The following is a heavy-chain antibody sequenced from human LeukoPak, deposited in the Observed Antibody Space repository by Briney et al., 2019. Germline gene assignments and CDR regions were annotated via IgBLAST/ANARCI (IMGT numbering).Heavy chain of an antibody. V-gene: IGHV7-4-1*02. CDR2: INTNTGSP. D-gene: IGHD3-22*01. CDR1: GYTFSTYP. CDR3: VRGIDTTGYFNY. Sequence: ASVKVSCKASGYTFSTYPMNWVRQAPGQGLEWMGWINTNTGSPTYAQGLTGRFVFSLDTSVSTEFLQISSLKAEDTALYYCVRGIDTTGYFNYWGQGTLVTVSS. J-gene: IGHJ4*02.